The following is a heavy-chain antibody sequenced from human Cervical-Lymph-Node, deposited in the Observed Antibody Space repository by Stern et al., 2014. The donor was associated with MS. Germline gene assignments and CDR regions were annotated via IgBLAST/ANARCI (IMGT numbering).Heavy chain of an antibody. D-gene: IGHD5-24*01. J-gene: IGHJ5*02. CDR2: INASGGST. CDR3: VRGRGEGYNQGSAWFDP. CDR1: GYTFTSYY. Sequence: QVQLLQPGAEVKKPGASVKVSCKASGYTFTSYYMHWVRQAPGQGLEWMGIINASGGSTTYAQKFQGRVTMTRDTSTSTVYMELSSLRSEDTAVYYCVRGRGEGYNQGSAWFDPWGQGTLVTVSS. V-gene: IGHV1-46*03.